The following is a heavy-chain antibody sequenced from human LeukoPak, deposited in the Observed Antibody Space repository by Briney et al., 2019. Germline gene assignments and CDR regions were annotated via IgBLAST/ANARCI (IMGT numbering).Heavy chain of an antibody. J-gene: IGHJ4*02. CDR2: IDPSDSYT. CDR1: GYSFTSYW. CDR3: ARSTAPIVVVPAAPLDY. Sequence: GESLRISCKGSGYSFTSYWISWVRQMPGKGLEWMGRIDPSDSYTNYSPSFQGHVTISADKSISTAYLQWSSLKASDTAMCYCARSTAPIVVVPAAPLDYWGQGTLVTVSS. V-gene: IGHV5-10-1*01. D-gene: IGHD2-2*01.